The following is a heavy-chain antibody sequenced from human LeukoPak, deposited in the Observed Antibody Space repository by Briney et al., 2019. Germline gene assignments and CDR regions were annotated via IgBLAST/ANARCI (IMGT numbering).Heavy chain of an antibody. V-gene: IGHV3-33*08. CDR1: GFTFSTYT. J-gene: IGHJ3*02. CDR3: ARDFGGDAFDI. D-gene: IGHD4-23*01. CDR2: IWYDGSDK. Sequence: GGSLRLSCAASGFTFSTYTIHWVRQAPGKGLEWVAVIWYDGSDKYYADSVKGRFTISRDNSKNTLYLQMNSLRAEDTAVYYCARDFGGDAFDIWGQGTMVTVSS.